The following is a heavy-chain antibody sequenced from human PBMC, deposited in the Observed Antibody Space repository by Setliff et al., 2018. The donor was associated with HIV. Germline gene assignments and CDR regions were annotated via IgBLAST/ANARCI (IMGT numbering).Heavy chain of an antibody. CDR3: ARDKTYCNYSRCSRAGWYFDL. J-gene: IGHJ2*01. CDR1: GYSISSGYY. CDR2: INYSGRT. Sequence: SETLSLTCTVSGYSISSGYYWGWIRQPPGKGLEWIGSINYSGRTYYNPSLKSRVTISVDTSKNQFSLKLSSVTAADTAVYYCARDKTYCNYSRCSRAGWYFDLWGRGTLVTVSS. V-gene: IGHV4-38-2*02. D-gene: IGHD2-2*01.